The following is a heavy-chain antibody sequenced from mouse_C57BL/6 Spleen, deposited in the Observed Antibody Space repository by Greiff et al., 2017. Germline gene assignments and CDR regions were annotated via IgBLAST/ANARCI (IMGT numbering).Heavy chain of an antibody. CDR3: ARIYYDYWYFDV. CDR1: GFTFSSYT. Sequence: EVMLVESGGGLVKPGGSLKLSCAASGFTFSSYTMSWVRQTPEKRLEWVATISGGGGNTYYPDRVKGRFTISRDNAKNTLYLQMSSLRSEDTALYYCARIYYDYWYFDVWGTGTTVTVSS. CDR2: ISGGGGNT. V-gene: IGHV5-9*01. J-gene: IGHJ1*03. D-gene: IGHD2-4*01.